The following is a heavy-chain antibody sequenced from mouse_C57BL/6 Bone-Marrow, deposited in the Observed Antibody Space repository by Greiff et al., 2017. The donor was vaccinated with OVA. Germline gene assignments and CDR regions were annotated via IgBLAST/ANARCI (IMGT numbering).Heavy chain of an antibody. CDR2: IYPGSGNT. CDR3: AIIYYGNYIDY. CDR1: GYTFTDYY. D-gene: IGHD2-1*01. J-gene: IGHJ2*01. Sequence: VMLVESGAELVRPGASVKLSCKASGYTFTDYYINWVKQRPGQGLEWIARIYPGSGNTYYNEKFKGKATLTAEKSSSTAYMQLSSLTSEDSAVYFCAIIYYGNYIDYWGQGTTLTVSS. V-gene: IGHV1-76*01.